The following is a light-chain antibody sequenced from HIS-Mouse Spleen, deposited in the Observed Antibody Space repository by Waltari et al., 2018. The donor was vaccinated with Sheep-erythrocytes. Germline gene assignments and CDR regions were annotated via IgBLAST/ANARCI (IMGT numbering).Light chain of an antibody. CDR2: DVS. CDR1: SSDVGSYNL. Sequence: QSALTQPASVSGSPGQSITISCTGTSSDVGSYNLVSWYQQHPGKAPKLMIYDVSKGPSGVPDRFSGSKSGNTASLTISGLQAEDEADYYCCSYAGSYNHVFGTGTKVTVL. J-gene: IGLJ1*01. V-gene: IGLV2-23*02. CDR3: CSYAGSYNHV.